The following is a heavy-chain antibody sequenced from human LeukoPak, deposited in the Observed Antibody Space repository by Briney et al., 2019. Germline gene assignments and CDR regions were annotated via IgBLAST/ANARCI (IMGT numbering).Heavy chain of an antibody. CDR2: ISCNGGRV. Sequence: GRSLRLSCAASGFTFDDYAKHWVRQAPGKGLEWVSGISCNGGRVDYADSVRGRFTMSRDNAKNSLYLQMNSLKSEDMALYYCAKDIAYTSCQGFDSWGQGTLVTVSS. J-gene: IGHJ5*01. D-gene: IGHD2-2*01. CDR3: AKDIAYTSCQGFDS. CDR1: GFTFDDYA. V-gene: IGHV3-9*03.